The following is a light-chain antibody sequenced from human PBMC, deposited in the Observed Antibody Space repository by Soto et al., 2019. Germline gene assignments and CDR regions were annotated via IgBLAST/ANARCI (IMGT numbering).Light chain of an antibody. Sequence: DIQMTQSPSSLSASVGDRVTITCRASKGISNYLAWYQQKPGKVPKLLIYSASTLQSGVPSRFSGSGSVTYFTLTISSLQPEDVASYYCQKYNTASLTVGGGTNVEIK. V-gene: IGKV1-27*01. CDR1: KGISNY. CDR3: QKYNTASLT. J-gene: IGKJ4*01. CDR2: SAS.